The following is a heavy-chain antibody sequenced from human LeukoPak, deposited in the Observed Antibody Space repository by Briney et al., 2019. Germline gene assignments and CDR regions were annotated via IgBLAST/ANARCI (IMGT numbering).Heavy chain of an antibody. J-gene: IGHJ4*02. V-gene: IGHV3-30*02. Sequence: GGSLRLSCAQSGFTFSFYGMQWVRQAPGKGLEWAAFIGYDGGNRYYADSVKGRFTISRDNYKNTLYLQMNSLRAEDTAVYYCAKDLYNYYGSGSSFNFWGQGTLVTVSS. CDR2: IGYDGGNR. CDR1: GFTFSFYG. CDR3: AKDLYNYYGSGSSFNF. D-gene: IGHD3-10*01.